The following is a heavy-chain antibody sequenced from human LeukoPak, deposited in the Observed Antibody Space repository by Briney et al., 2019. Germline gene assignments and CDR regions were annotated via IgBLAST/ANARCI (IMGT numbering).Heavy chain of an antibody. CDR3: ARDVYYGSGSYFFDY. CDR1: GGSIGTYY. V-gene: IGHV4-59*01. J-gene: IGHJ4*02. CDR2: IYYSGAT. D-gene: IGHD3-10*01. Sequence: PSETLSLTCTVSGGSIGTYYWSWIRQPPGKGLEWIGYIYYSGATNYNPSLKSRVTISVDTSKNQLSLKLSSVTAADTAVYYCARDVYYGSGSYFFDYWGQGTLVTVSS.